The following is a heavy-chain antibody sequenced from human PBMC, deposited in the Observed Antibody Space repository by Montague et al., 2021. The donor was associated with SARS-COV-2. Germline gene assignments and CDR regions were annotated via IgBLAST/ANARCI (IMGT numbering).Heavy chain of an antibody. CDR2: INHSGST. Sequence: SETLSLTCAVHGTSFSGHYWSWIRQPPGKGLEWIGEINHSGSTKYNPSLKSRLTISVDTSKNQFSLKLTSVAAADTAVYYCARLHDGVVTSPILGDGHGYYYYYMDVWGRGTTVTVSS. CDR3: ARLHDGVVTSPILGDGHGYYYYYMDV. CDR1: GTSFSGHY. J-gene: IGHJ6*03. D-gene: IGHD2-15*01. V-gene: IGHV4-34*01.